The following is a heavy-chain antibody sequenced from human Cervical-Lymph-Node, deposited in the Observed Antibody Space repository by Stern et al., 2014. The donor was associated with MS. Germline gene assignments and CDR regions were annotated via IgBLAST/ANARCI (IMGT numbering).Heavy chain of an antibody. CDR1: GFTFTSSA. J-gene: IGHJ6*02. Sequence: VQLVQSGPEVKKPGTSVKVSCKASGFTFTSSAVQWVRQARGQRLEWIGWIVVGSGNTNYAQKFQERVTITRAMSTSTAYMELSSLRSEYTAVYYCAAERYYYDSSGFLGMDVWGQGTTVTVSS. CDR3: AAERYYYDSSGFLGMDV. CDR2: IVVGSGNT. V-gene: IGHV1-58*01. D-gene: IGHD3-22*01.